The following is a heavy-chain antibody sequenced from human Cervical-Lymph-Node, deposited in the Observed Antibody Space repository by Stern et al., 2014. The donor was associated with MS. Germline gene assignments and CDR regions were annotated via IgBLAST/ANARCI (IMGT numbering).Heavy chain of an antibody. V-gene: IGHV3-9*01. CDR1: GFTFDDYA. CDR3: AKDTNDAFDI. J-gene: IGHJ3*02. Sequence: EVQLVESGGGLVQPGRSLRLSCAASGFTFDDYAMHWVRQAPGKGLEWVSGISWNSGSIGYADSVKGRFTISRDNAKNSLYLQMNSLRAEDTALYYCAKDTNDAFDIWGQGTMVTVSS. CDR2: ISWNSGSI.